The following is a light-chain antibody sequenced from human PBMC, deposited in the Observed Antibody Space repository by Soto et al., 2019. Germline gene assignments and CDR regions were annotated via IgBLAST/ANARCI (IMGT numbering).Light chain of an antibody. CDR2: SAS. CDR3: HQYGSLPRT. J-gene: IGKJ1*01. Sequence: EIVLTQSAGTLSLSPGERATLSCRASQSVSRNYLAWYQQKPGQAPRLLIYSASSRATGVPDRFSGSGSGTDFTLTISRLAPEDFAVYYCHQYGSLPRTFGQGTKVEI. V-gene: IGKV3-20*01. CDR1: QSVSRNY.